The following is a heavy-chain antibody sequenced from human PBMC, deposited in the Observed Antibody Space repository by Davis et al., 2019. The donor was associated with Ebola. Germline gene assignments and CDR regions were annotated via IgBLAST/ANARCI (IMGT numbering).Heavy chain of an antibody. Sequence: AASVKVSCKASGYTFTDYYLHWVRQAPGHGLEWMGRIYPFNGATNFADSFQGRVTMTTDTSITTASLQWSSLKASDTAMYYCARLRSITRLTSFYYWGQGTLVTVSS. CDR2: IYPFNGAT. D-gene: IGHD3-10*01. CDR1: GYTFTDYY. CDR3: ARLRSITRLTSFYY. J-gene: IGHJ4*02. V-gene: IGHV1-2*06.